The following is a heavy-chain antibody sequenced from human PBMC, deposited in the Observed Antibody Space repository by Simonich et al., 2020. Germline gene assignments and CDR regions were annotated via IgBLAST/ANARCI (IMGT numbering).Heavy chain of an antibody. J-gene: IGHJ3*02. CDR2: INPNSGGT. CDR3: ARVRFEAFDI. Sequence: QVQLVQSGAEGKKPGASVKVSCKASGYTFTGSYMHWVRQAPGQGLEWKGGINPNSGGTNYAQKLQGRVTMTRDTSISTADMELSRRRSDDTAVYYCARVRFEAFDIWGQGTMVTVSS. CDR1: GYTFTGSY. V-gene: IGHV1-2*02.